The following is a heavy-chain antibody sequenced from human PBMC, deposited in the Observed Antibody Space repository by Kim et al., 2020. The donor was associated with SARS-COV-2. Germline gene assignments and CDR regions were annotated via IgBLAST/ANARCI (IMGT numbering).Heavy chain of an antibody. CDR3: ARGVGTQPDPDSNYYYYGMDV. CDR1: GFTFSSYG. Sequence: GGSLRLSCAASGFTFSSYGMHWVRQAPGKGLEWVAVIWYDGSNKYYADSVKGRFTISRDNSKNTLYLQMNSLRAEDTAVYYCARGVGTQPDPDSNYYYYGMDVWGQGTTVTVSS. J-gene: IGHJ6*02. CDR2: IWYDGSNK. D-gene: IGHD7-27*01. V-gene: IGHV3-33*01.